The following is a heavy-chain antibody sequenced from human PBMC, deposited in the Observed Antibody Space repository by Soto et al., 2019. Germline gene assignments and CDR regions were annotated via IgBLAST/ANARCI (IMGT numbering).Heavy chain of an antibody. CDR1: GFTFSSYG. J-gene: IGHJ4*02. CDR2: IWYDGSNK. Sequence: QVQLVESGGGVVQPGRSLRLSCAASGFTFSSYGMHWVRQAPGKGLEWVAVIWYDGSNKYYADSVKGRFTISRDNSKNTLNLQMNSLRAKDTAVYYCARESYCSSTSCLYFDYWGQGTLVTVSS. V-gene: IGHV3-33*01. CDR3: ARESYCSSTSCLYFDY. D-gene: IGHD2-2*01.